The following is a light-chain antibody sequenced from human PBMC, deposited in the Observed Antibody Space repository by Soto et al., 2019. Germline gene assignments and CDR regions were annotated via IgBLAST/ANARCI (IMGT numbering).Light chain of an antibody. J-gene: IGKJ1*01. CDR3: QQHGSSSWT. Sequence: EIVLTQTPCTLSLSPGERATLSCRASQSVSNNYLAWYQQNTGQAPRILIYGESNRATGIPDRFSGSGSGTDFNLTISRLEPEDFAVYYCQQHGSSSWTCGQGTTVDI. CDR1: QSVSNNY. CDR2: GES. V-gene: IGKV3-20*01.